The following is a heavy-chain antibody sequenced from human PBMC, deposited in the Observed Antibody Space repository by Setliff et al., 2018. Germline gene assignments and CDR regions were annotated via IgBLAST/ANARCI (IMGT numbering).Heavy chain of an antibody. V-gene: IGHV3-23*01. CDR1: GFSFGSYA. J-gene: IGHJ4*02. Sequence: PGGSLRLSCVASGFSFGSYAMSWVRQAPGKGLEWVSALSGSGSNTFYADSVKGRFTISRDNSKKTLYLQMNSLRAEDTAAYYCVKDWQNYFDSSGYYGYYDYWGQGTLVPSPQ. D-gene: IGHD3-22*01. CDR2: LSGSGSNT. CDR3: VKDWQNYFDSSGYYGYYDY.